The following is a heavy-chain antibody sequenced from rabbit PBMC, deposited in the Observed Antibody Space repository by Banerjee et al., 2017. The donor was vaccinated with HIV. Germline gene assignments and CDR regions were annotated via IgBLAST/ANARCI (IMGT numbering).Heavy chain of an antibody. CDR1: GFSFSSNYW. J-gene: IGHJ4*01. Sequence: QEQLEESGGDLVKPEGSLTLTCTASGFSFSSNYWLCWVRQAPGKGLEWIACIGAGSTYYATWAKGRFTISKTSSTTVTLQMTSLTAADTATYFCARRATYIGYGYAALNLWGPGTLVTVS. CDR2: IGAGST. V-gene: IGHV1S45*01. D-gene: IGHD6-1*01. CDR3: ARRATYIGYGYAALNL.